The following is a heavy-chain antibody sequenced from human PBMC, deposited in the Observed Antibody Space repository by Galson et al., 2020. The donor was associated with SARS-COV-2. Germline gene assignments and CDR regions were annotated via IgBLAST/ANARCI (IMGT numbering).Heavy chain of an antibody. Sequence: GGSLRLSCAASGFTFSSYGMHWVRQAPGTGLEWVAVISYDGSNKYYADSVKGRFTISRDNSKNTLYLQMNSLRAEDTAVYYCAKDLIAAAGLTMDIWGKGTTVTVSS. J-gene: IGHJ6*03. CDR2: ISYDGSNK. D-gene: IGHD6-13*01. V-gene: IGHV3-30*18. CDR3: AKDLIAAAGLTMDI. CDR1: GFTFSSYG.